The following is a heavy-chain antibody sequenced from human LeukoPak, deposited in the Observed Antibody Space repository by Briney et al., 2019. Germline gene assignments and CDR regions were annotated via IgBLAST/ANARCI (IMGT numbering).Heavy chain of an antibody. CDR2: IYHSGST. D-gene: IGHD3-10*01. V-gene: IGHV4-38-2*01. CDR1: GYSISSGYY. J-gene: IGHJ4*02. Sequence: PSETLSLTCAVSGYSISSGYYWGWIRQPPGKGLEGIGSIYHSGSTYYNPSLKSRVTISVDTSKNQFSLKLSSVTAADTAVYYCARTYYYGSGRTRTTLPLDYWGQGTLVTVSS. CDR3: ARTYYYGSGRTRTTLPLDY.